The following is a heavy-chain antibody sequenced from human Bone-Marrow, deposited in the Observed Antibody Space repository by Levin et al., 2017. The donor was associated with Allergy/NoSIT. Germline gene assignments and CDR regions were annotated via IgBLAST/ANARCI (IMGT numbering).Heavy chain of an antibody. D-gene: IGHD6-6*01. CDR3: AKIYSSSPD. V-gene: IGHV4-34*01. J-gene: IGHJ4*02. CDR2: INHSGST. CDR1: GGSFSGYY. Sequence: SQTLSLTCAVYGGSFSGYYWSWIRQPPGKGLEWIGEINHSGSTNYNPSLKSRVTISVDTSKNQFSLKLSSVTAADTAVYYCAKIYSSSPDWGQGTLVTVSS.